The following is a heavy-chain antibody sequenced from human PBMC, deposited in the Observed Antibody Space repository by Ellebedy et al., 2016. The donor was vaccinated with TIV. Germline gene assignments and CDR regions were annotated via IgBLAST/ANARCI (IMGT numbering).Heavy chain of an antibody. J-gene: IGHJ4*02. D-gene: IGHD2-8*02. V-gene: IGHV4-59*08. Sequence: SWIRQPPGKGLEWIGYIYYSGSTNYNPSLKSRVTISVDTSKSQFSLKLSSVTAADTAVYYCARVTGGIDYWGQGTLVTVSS. CDR3: ARVTGGIDY. CDR2: IYYSGST.